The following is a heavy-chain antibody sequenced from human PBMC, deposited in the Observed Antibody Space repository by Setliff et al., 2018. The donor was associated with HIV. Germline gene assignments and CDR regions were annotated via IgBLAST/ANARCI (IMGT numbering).Heavy chain of an antibody. V-gene: IGHV4-31*03. J-gene: IGHJ6*02. CDR3: ARVVWMAAAGTIDYYYYGMDI. CDR1: GDSISNGGFY. D-gene: IGHD6-13*01. CDR2: IYYTGNT. Sequence: KPSETLSLTCTVSGDSISNGGFYWTWIRQHPGKGLEWIGYIYYTGNTYYNLSLKSRVTMSVDTSKNQFSLKLRSVTAADTAVYYCARVVWMAAAGTIDYYYYGMDIWGQGTTVTVSS.